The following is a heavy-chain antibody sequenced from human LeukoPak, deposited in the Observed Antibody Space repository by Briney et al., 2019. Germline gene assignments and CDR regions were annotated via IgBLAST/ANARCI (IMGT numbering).Heavy chain of an antibody. J-gene: IGHJ4*02. V-gene: IGHV3-21*01. CDR3: ARDHTDYDFWSGYPSHVYFDY. Sequence: PGGSLRLSCAASGFTFSSYSMNWVRQAPGKGLEWVSSISSSSSYIYYADSVKGRFTISRDNAKNSLYLQMNSLRAEDTAVYYCARDHTDYDFWSGYPSHVYFDYWGQGTLVTVSS. CDR2: ISSSSSYI. D-gene: IGHD3-3*01. CDR1: GFTFSSYS.